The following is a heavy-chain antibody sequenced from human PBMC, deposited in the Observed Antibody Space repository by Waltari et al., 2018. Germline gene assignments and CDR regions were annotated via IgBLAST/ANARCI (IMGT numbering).Heavy chain of an antibody. CDR1: AFSLSTSGVG. D-gene: IGHD1-26*01. CDR2: IYWDDDK. V-gene: IGHV2-5*02. Sequence: QITLKESGPTLVKPTQTLTLTCTFSAFSLSTSGVGVGWLRQPPGKALEWLALIYWDDDKRYSPSLKNRLTITKDTSKNQVVLTMTNMDPLDTATYYCAHSSWGSYLFDYWGQGTLVTVSS. CDR3: AHSSWGSYLFDY. J-gene: IGHJ4*02.